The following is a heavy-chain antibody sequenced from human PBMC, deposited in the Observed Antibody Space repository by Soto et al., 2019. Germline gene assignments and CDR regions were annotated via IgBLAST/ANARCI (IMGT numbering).Heavy chain of an antibody. CDR3: ASDSGFLEVADSDYS. J-gene: IGHJ5*01. CDR1: GFTFSYYG. D-gene: IGHD6-19*01. V-gene: IGHV3-23*01. CDR2: IGRRGDAT. Sequence: EVQLLESGGGLVQPGGSLRLSCEASGFTFSYYGLTWVRQAPGRGLEWVSSIGRRGDATFYADSVRGRFSISRDNSKNTLPLQLDRLRGEDTARYYCASDSGFLEVADSDYSWGHGTQVTVSS.